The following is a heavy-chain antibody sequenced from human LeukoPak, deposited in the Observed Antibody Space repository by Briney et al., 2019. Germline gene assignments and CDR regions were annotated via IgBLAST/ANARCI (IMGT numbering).Heavy chain of an antibody. Sequence: SETLSLTCTVSGGSISSSSYYWGWIRQPPGKGLEWIGSIYYSGSTHYNTSLKSRVTISVDTSKNQFSLKLSSVTAADTAVYYCARQTYYYDSSGYYHESYFDYWGQGTLVTVSS. CDR3: ARQTYYYDSSGYYHESYFDY. CDR2: IYYSGST. D-gene: IGHD3-22*01. CDR1: GGSISSSSYY. V-gene: IGHV4-39*01. J-gene: IGHJ4*02.